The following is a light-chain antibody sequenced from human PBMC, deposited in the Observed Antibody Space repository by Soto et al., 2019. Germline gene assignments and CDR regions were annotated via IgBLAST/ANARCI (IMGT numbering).Light chain of an antibody. J-gene: IGKJ1*01. CDR3: QQSYRNPRT. CDR1: QTISSW. Sequence: DIQMTQSPSTLSGSVGDRVTITCRASQTISSWLAWYQQKPGKAPKLLIYAASNLESGVPSRFGGSGSGTDFTLTISSLQPEDFATYYCQQSYRNPRTFGLGTKVDIK. CDR2: AAS. V-gene: IGKV1-39*01.